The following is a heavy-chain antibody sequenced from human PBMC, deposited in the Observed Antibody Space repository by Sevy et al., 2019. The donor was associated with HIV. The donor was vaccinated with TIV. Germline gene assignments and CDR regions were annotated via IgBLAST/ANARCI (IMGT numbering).Heavy chain of an antibody. CDR2: ITWNSGSV. CDR1: GFSFDDYA. D-gene: IGHD6-13*01. V-gene: IGHV3-9*01. CDR3: AKDNVGYSSCWYFYFDF. Sequence: GGSLRLSCAASGFSFDDYAIHWVRQRPGKGLEWVSGITWNSGSVGYADSVRGRFTISRDNAKNSLYLQMSNLRPEDKALYYCAKDNVGYSSCWYFYFDFWGQGTMVTVSS. J-gene: IGHJ4*02.